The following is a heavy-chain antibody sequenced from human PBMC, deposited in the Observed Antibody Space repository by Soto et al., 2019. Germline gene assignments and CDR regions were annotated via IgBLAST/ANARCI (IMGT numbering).Heavy chain of an antibody. D-gene: IGHD3-10*01. CDR2: IIPILGIA. V-gene: IGHV1-69*02. J-gene: IGHJ4*02. CDR1: GGTFSSYT. CDR3: AREDYYGSGSYPGYFDY. Sequence: QVQLVQSGAEVKKPGSSVKVSCKASGGTFSSYTISWVRQAPGQGLEWMGRIIPILGIANYAQKFQGRVTITADKSTSTAYMELSSLRSEDTAVYYCAREDYYGSGSYPGYFDYWCQGTLVTVSS.